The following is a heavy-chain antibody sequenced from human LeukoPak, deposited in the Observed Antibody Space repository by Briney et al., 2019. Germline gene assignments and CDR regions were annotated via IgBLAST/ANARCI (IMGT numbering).Heavy chain of an antibody. V-gene: IGHV4-30-2*01. J-gene: IGHJ3*02. CDR1: GASVSSIGYS. CDR2: INQSGSA. Sequence: SQTLSLTCGVSGASVSSIGYSWSWIRQPPGRGLEWIRYINQSGSASYNPSLQSRVTISIDKSKNQFSLNLNSVTDADTAVYYCGRNSYYDNSGEGAFDIWGQGTMVTVSS. CDR3: GRNSYYDNSGEGAFDI. D-gene: IGHD3-22*01.